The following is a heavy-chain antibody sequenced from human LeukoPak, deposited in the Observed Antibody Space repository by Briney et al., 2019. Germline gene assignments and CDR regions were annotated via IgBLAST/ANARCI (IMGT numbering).Heavy chain of an antibody. CDR3: ARVVDMGGATLNWFDP. V-gene: IGHV4-30-4*08. Sequence: KSSETLSLTCTVSGGSISSGDYYWSWIRQPPGKGLEWIGYIYYSGSTYYNPSLKSRVTISVATSKNQFSLKLSSVTAADTAVYYCARVVDMGGATLNWFDPWGQGTLVTVSS. D-gene: IGHD4/OR15-4a*01. CDR2: IYYSGST. J-gene: IGHJ5*02. CDR1: GGSISSGDYY.